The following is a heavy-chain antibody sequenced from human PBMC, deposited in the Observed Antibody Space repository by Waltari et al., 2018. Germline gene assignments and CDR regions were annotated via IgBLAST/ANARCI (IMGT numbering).Heavy chain of an antibody. CDR2: IKSKADGGTT. V-gene: IGHV3-15*01. CDR1: GLTFINAW. J-gene: IGHJ4*02. CDR3: ATAMGNY. D-gene: IGHD3-10*01. Sequence: EVQLVESGGGLVKPGGSLRLSCAASGLTFINAWMSWVRQAPGKGLDWVARIKSKADGGTTDYSATVKGRFTISRDDSKNTLYLQMSSLKTEDTAVYFCATAMGNYWGQGTLVTVSS.